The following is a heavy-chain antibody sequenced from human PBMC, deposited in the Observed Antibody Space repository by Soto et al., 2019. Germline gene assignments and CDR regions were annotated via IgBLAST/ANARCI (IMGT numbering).Heavy chain of an antibody. V-gene: IGHV3-23*01. CDR3: AKDNPYSLEWLSPPTYFDY. D-gene: IGHD3-3*01. J-gene: IGHJ4*02. Sequence: PGGSLRLCFAASGFPFSGYAMSWVRQATGKWLEWVSAISGSGGSTYYADSVKGRFTISRDNSKNTLYLQMNSMRAEDTAVYYCAKDNPYSLEWLSPPTYFDYWGQGTLVPVSS. CDR2: ISGSGGST. CDR1: GFPFSGYA.